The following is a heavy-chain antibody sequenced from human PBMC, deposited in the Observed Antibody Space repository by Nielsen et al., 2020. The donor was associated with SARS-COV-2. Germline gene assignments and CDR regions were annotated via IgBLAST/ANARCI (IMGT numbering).Heavy chain of an antibody. J-gene: IGHJ4*02. CDR2: ISYDGSNK. D-gene: IGHD6-13*01. CDR3: ARAGSSSWYLVPTVG. V-gene: IGHV3-30*03. CDR1: GFTFNDYY. Sequence: GGSLRLSCAASGFTFNDYYMRWIRQAPGKGLEWVAVISYDGSNKYYADSVKGRFTISRDNSKNTLYLQMNSLRAEDTAVYYCARAGSSSWYLVPTVGWGQGTLVTVSS.